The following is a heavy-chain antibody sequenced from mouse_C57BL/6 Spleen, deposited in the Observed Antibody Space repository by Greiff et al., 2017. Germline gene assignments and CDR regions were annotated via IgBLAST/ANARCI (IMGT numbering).Heavy chain of an antibody. D-gene: IGHD1-2*01. CDR3: ARAKNPVYYYAMDY. V-gene: IGHV1-50*01. Sequence: VQLQQPGAELVKPGASVKLSCKASGYTFTSYWMQWVKQRPGQGLEWIGEIDPSDSYTNYNQKFKGKATLTVDTSSSTAYMQISSLTSEDSAVYYCARAKNPVYYYAMDYWGQGTSVTVSS. CDR2: IDPSDSYT. CDR1: GYTFTSYW. J-gene: IGHJ4*01.